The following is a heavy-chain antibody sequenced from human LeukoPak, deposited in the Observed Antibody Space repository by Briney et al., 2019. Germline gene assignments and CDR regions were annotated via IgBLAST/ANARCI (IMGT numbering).Heavy chain of an antibody. Sequence: GGSLRLSCAASGFTFSSYGMHWVRQAPGKGLEWVAVIWYDGSNKYYADSVKGRFTISGDNSKNTLYLQMNSLRAEDTAVYYCARDLIVADAPRMDVWGQGTTVTVSS. D-gene: IGHD2-15*01. CDR3: ARDLIVADAPRMDV. CDR2: IWYDGSNK. J-gene: IGHJ6*02. V-gene: IGHV3-33*01. CDR1: GFTFSSYG.